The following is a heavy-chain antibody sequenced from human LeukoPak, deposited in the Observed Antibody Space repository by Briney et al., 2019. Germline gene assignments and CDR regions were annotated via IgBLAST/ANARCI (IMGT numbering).Heavy chain of an antibody. V-gene: IGHV3-33*01. J-gene: IGHJ6*02. D-gene: IGHD1-20*01. CDR3: ARGPIEDLTESGYYGMDV. CDR2: YDGSDK. Sequence: YDGSDKYYADSVKGRFTISRDNSKNSLYLQMNSLRAEDTAVYYCARGPIEDLTESGYYGMDVWGQGTTVTVSS.